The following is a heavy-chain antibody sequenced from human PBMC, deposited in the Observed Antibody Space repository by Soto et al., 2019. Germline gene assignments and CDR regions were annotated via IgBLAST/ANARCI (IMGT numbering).Heavy chain of an antibody. CDR2: ISSSGSTI. J-gene: IGHJ6*02. V-gene: IGHV3-48*03. CDR3: ARSDNLNYDFWREGVGGMDV. D-gene: IGHD3-3*01. Sequence: GSLRLSCAASGFTFSSYEMNWVRQAPGKGLEWVSYISSSGSTIYYADSVKGRFTISRDNAKNSLYLQMNSLRAEDTAVYYCARSDNLNYDFWREGVGGMDVWGQGTTVTV. CDR1: GFTFSSYE.